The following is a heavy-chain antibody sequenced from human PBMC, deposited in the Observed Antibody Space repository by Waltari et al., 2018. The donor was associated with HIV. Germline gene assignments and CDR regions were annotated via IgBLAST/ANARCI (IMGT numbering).Heavy chain of an antibody. J-gene: IGHJ4*02. V-gene: IGHV4-31*03. D-gene: IGHD2-15*01. CDR1: GGSINNGGYY. CDR3: ARGSAYCSGGSCYLVGYFDY. Sequence: QVQLQESGPGLVKPSQPLSLTCTVSGGSINNGGYYWSWIRQHPGKGLEWIGYIYYSGSTYYNPSLKRRVTISVDRSKNQFSLKLSSVTAADTAVYYCARGSAYCSGGSCYLVGYFDYWGQGTLVTVSS. CDR2: IYYSGST.